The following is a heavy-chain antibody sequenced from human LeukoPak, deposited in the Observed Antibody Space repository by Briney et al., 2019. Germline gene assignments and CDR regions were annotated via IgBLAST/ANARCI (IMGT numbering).Heavy chain of an antibody. Sequence: GGSLRLSCAASGFTVSSNYMSWVRQAPGKGLEWVSVIYSGGGTYYADSVKGRFTISRDNSKNTLYLQMNSLRAEDTAVYYCAREDYGGNGYFDYWGQGTLVTVSS. CDR3: AREDYGGNGYFDY. V-gene: IGHV3-53*05. J-gene: IGHJ4*02. D-gene: IGHD4-23*01. CDR1: GFTVSSNY. CDR2: IYSGGGT.